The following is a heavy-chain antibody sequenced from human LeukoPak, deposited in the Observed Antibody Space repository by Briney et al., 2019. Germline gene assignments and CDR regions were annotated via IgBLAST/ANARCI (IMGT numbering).Heavy chain of an antibody. CDR3: ARADSSGSIFDY. V-gene: IGHV3-7*04. Sequence: PGGSLRLSCAASGFSFSNYWMSWVRQAPGKGLEGVANIKEDGSEKSYVDSVKGRFTISRDNGKNSLYLHMDSPRAEDTAVYYCARADSSGSIFDYWGQGTLVTVSS. CDR1: GFSFSNYW. J-gene: IGHJ4*02. D-gene: IGHD3-22*01. CDR2: IKEDGSEK.